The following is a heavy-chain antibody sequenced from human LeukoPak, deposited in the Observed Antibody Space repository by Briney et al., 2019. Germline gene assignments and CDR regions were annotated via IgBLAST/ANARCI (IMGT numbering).Heavy chain of an antibody. CDR3: ARHLYGSGSVIDY. D-gene: IGHD3-10*01. J-gene: IGHJ4*02. V-gene: IGHV5-51*01. CDR2: IYPGDSDT. Sequence: GESLKISCKGSGYSFTNYWIGWVRQMPGKGLEWMGIIYPGDSDTRYSPSFQGQVTISADKSISTAYPQWSSLKASDTAMYYCARHLYGSGSVIDYWGQGTLVTVSS. CDR1: GYSFTNYW.